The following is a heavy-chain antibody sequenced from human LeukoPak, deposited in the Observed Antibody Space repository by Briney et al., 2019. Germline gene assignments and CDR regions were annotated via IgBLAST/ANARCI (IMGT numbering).Heavy chain of an antibody. V-gene: IGHV4-59*01. J-gene: IGHJ4*02. CDR1: GGSISSYY. CDR3: ARGLSSSSDFDY. Sequence: PSETLSLTCTVSGGSISSYYWSWIRQPPGKGLEGIGYIYYSGSTNYNPSLKSRVTISVDTSKNQFSLKLSSVTAADTAVYYCARGLSSSSDFDYWGQGTLVTVSS. CDR2: IYYSGST. D-gene: IGHD6-6*01.